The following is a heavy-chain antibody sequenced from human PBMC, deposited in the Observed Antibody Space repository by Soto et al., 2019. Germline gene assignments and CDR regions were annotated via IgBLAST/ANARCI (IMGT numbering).Heavy chain of an antibody. CDR2: IIPILGIA. J-gene: IGHJ2*01. CDR3: ARDLATVTTYGSFDL. CDR1: GGTFSSYT. D-gene: IGHD4-17*01. Sequence: QVQLVQSGAEVKKPGSSVKVSCKASGGTFSSYTISWVRQAPGQGLEWMGRIIPILGIANYAQKFQGRVPITADKSTSTAYMELSSLRSEDTAVYYCARDLATVTTYGSFDLWGRGTLVTVSS. V-gene: IGHV1-69*08.